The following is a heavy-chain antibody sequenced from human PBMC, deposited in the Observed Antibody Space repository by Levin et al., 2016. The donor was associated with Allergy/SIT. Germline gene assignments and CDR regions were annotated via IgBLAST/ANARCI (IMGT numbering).Heavy chain of an antibody. CDR2: ISGSGGST. CDR3: AKREWLQPWRY. D-gene: IGHD5-24*01. Sequence: VRQMPGKGLEWVSAISGSGGSTYYADSVKGRFTISRDNSKNTLYLQMNSLRAEDTAVYYCAKREWLQPWRYWGQGTLVTVSS. J-gene: IGHJ4*02. V-gene: IGHV3-23*01.